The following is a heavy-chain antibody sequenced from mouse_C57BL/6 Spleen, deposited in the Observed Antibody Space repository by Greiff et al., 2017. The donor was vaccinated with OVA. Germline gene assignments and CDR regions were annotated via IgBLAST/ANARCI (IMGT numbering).Heavy chain of an antibody. Sequence: QVQLQQPGAELVMPGASVKLSCKASGYTFTSYWMHWVKQRPGQGLEWIGEIDPSDSYTNYNQKFKGKSTLTVDKSSSTAYMQLSSLTSEDSAVYYCARRDYYGSGPYFDDWGQGTTLTVSS. J-gene: IGHJ2*01. CDR3: ARRDYYGSGPYFDD. CDR2: IDPSDSYT. CDR1: GYTFTSYW. D-gene: IGHD1-1*01. V-gene: IGHV1-69*01.